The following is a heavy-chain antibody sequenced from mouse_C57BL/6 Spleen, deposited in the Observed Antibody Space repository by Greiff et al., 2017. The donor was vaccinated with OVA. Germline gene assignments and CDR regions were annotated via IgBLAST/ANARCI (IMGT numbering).Heavy chain of an antibody. Sequence: QVQLQQPGTELVKPGASVKLSCKASGYTFTSYWMHWVKQRPGQGLEWIGNINPSNGGTNYNEKFKSKATLTVDKSSSTAYMQLSSLTSEDSAVYYCARGRVYYDYDEWFAYWGQGTLVTVSA. D-gene: IGHD2-4*01. CDR2: INPSNGGT. CDR1: GYTFTSYW. CDR3: ARGRVYYDYDEWFAY. V-gene: IGHV1-53*01. J-gene: IGHJ3*01.